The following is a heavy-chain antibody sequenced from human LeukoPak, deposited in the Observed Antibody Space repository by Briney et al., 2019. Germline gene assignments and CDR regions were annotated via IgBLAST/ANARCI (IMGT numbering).Heavy chain of an antibody. J-gene: IGHJ3*02. CDR3: VRGSALDI. CDR1: GDSVSSNNAA. CDR2: TYYRSRWFT. V-gene: IGHV6-1*01. Sequence: SQTLSLTCAISGDSVSSNNAAWNWIRQSPSGGLEWLGRTYYRSRWFTDYALSVKSRITINPDTSGNQFSLQLNSVSPEDTAVYYCVRGSALDIWGQGTMVTVSS.